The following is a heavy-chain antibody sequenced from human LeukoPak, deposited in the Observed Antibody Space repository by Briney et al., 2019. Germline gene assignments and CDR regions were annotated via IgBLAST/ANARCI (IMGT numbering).Heavy chain of an antibody. Sequence: GGSLRLSCSASGFTFSTYGMRWVRQAPGKGLEWVAVIWYDGSIKYYADSVKGRVTVSRDNSKSTVYLQMNSLRAEDTAVYYCARVWCSSSSCYSSADLWGQGTLVTVSS. CDR3: ARVWCSSSSCYSSADL. CDR2: IWYDGSIK. D-gene: IGHD2-15*01. CDR1: GFTFSTYG. J-gene: IGHJ5*02. V-gene: IGHV3-33*01.